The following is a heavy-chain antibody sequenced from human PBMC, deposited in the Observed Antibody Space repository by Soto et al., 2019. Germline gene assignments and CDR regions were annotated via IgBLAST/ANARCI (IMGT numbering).Heavy chain of an antibody. V-gene: IGHV3-74*01. CDR3: ARGWFGPDV. Sequence: EVQLVESGGGLVQPGGSLRLSCAASGFTFSGRSMHWVRQAPGKGLVWVSGIDNAGTDSTYADSAKGRFTSSRDNDKNTLYLHMNNLRVENTTVSYCARGWFGPDVWGKGTTVTVSS. CDR2: IDNAGTDS. D-gene: IGHD3-10*01. CDR1: GFTFSGRS. J-gene: IGHJ6*04.